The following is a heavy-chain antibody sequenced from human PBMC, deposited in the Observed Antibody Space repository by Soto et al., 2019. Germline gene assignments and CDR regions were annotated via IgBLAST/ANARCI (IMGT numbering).Heavy chain of an antibody. D-gene: IGHD2-2*01. J-gene: IGHJ5*02. CDR3: AHSTGGYCSSTSCYEWANWFDP. CDR2: IYWDDDK. CDR1: GFSLSTSGVG. V-gene: IGHV2-5*02. Sequence: QITLKESGPTLVKPTQTLTLTCTFSGFSLSTSGVGVGWIRQPPGKALEWLALIYWDDDKRYSPSLKSRLTIPKDTSKNHVVLTMTNMDPVDTATYYCAHSTGGYCSSTSCYEWANWFDPWGQGTLVTVSS.